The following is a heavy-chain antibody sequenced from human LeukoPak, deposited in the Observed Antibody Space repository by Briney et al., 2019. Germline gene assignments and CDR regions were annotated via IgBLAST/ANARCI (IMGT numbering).Heavy chain of an antibody. D-gene: IGHD1-14*01. Sequence: SETLSLTCTVSSGSISTSNYYWGWVRQPPGKALEWIGNIFYSGSTYYSPSLKSRVTISIDTSKNQFSLKLGSLTAADTAVYYCARDDRPTGFDYWGQGTLVTVSS. CDR3: ARDDRPTGFDY. V-gene: IGHV4-39*07. CDR1: SGSISTSNYY. J-gene: IGHJ4*02. CDR2: IFYSGST.